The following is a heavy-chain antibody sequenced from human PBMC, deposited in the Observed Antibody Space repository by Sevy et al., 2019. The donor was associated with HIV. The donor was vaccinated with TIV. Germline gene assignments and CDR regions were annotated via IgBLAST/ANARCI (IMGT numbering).Heavy chain of an antibody. CDR1: GYTFTSYG. Sequence: ASVKVSCKASGYTFTSYGISWVRQAPGQGLEWMGWISAYNGNKNYAQKLQGRVTMNTDTSTSTDYMELRSLRSDDTAVYYCGRHREHWLRTGFDPWGQGTLVTVSS. CDR3: GRHREHWLRTGFDP. CDR2: ISAYNGNK. V-gene: IGHV1-18*01. D-gene: IGHD6-19*01. J-gene: IGHJ5*02.